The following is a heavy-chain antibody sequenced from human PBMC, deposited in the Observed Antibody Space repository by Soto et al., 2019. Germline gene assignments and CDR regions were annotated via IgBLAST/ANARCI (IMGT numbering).Heavy chain of an antibody. Sequence: QITLEECGPTLLKPTQTLTLTCTFSGFSLTTEGVAVAWARQSPGKAPEWLAVIFWDDDKRFNPSLSSRLTITKDTSNRRVFLTLTRVDPVDTSTYFFAQRSWDSHTCSVDSCGPGNLVNVSS. CDR2: IFWDDDK. D-gene: IGHD3-22*01. V-gene: IGHV2-5*02. J-gene: IGHJ5*01. CDR1: GFSLTTEGVA. CDR3: AQRSWDSHTCSVDS.